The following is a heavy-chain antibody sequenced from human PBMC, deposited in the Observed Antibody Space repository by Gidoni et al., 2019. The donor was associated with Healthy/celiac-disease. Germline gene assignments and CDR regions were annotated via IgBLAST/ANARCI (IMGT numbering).Heavy chain of an antibody. J-gene: IGHJ1*01. V-gene: IGHV4-34*01. CDR2: INHSGST. D-gene: IGHD3-22*01. Sequence: QVQLQQWGAGLLKPSETLSLTCAVYGGSFSGYYWSWIRQPPGKGLEWIGEINHSGSTNYNPSLKSRVTISVDTSKNQFSLKLSSVTAADTAVYYCARVVLLRYPTVAEYFQHWGQGTLVTVSS. CDR3: ARVVLLRYPTVAEYFQH. CDR1: GGSFSGYY.